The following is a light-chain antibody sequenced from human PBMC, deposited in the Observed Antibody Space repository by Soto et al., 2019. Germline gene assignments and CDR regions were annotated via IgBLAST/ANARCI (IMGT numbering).Light chain of an antibody. J-gene: IGKJ1*01. Sequence: EIELTQSPGTLSLSPGERATLSCRASQSVSSSYLAWYQQKPGQAPRLLIYRTSNRPTGIPDRFSGSGSGTDFTLTISRLEPEDFAVYWCQQYDSSPRTFGQETKVEIK. CDR3: QQYDSSPRT. CDR2: RTS. V-gene: IGKV3-20*01. CDR1: QSVSSSY.